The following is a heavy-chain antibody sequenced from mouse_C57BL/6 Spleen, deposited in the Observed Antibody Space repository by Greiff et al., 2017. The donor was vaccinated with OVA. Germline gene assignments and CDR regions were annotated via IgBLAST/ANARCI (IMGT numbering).Heavy chain of an antibody. Sequence: VQLVESGPGLVQPSQSLSITCTVSGFSLTSYGVHWVRQSPGKGLEWLGVIWRGGSTDYNAAFMSRLSITKDNSKSQVFFKMNSLQADDTAIYYCAAPYGYDGGAWFAYWGQGTLVTVSA. D-gene: IGHD2-2*01. CDR2: IWRGGST. J-gene: IGHJ3*01. CDR3: AAPYGYDGGAWFAY. CDR1: GFSLTSYG. V-gene: IGHV2-5*01.